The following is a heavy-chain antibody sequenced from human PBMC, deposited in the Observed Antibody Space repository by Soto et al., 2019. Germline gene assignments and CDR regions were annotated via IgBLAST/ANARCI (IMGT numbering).Heavy chain of an antibody. CDR2: ISSSGYRI. D-gene: IGHD3-22*01. CDR3: ARGVYDSNGYSYP. J-gene: IGHJ5*02. V-gene: IGHV3-48*03. CDR1: GFNFSSYE. Sequence: PWGSLRLSCAVSGFNFSSYEMKWVRQAPGKGLEWISYISSSGYRIYYADSVKGRFTISRDNPKNSLYLQMNSLRAEDTAVYYCARGVYDSNGYSYPWGQGTLVTVSS.